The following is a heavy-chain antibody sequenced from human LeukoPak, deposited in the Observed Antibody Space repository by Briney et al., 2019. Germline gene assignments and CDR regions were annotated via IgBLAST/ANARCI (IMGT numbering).Heavy chain of an antibody. CDR1: GGSFSGYY. J-gene: IGHJ5*02. CDR2: INHSGST. V-gene: IGHV4-34*01. CDR3: ASRPVLVVPAAMDRFWWFDP. Sequence: SETLSLTCAVYGGSFSGYYWSWIRQPPGKGLEWIGEINHSGSTNYNPSLKSRVTISVDTSKNQFSLKLSSVTAADTAVYYCASRPVLVVPAAMDRFWWFDPWGQGTLVTVSS. D-gene: IGHD2-2*01.